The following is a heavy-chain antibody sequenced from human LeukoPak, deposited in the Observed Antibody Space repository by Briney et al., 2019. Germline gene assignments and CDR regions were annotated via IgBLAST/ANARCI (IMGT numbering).Heavy chain of an antibody. D-gene: IGHD6-19*01. CDR2: IWYDGSNK. J-gene: IGHJ5*02. V-gene: IGHV3-33*06. CDR3: ANDGDSSGPRGNWFDP. CDR1: GFTFSSYG. Sequence: GGSLRLSCAASGFTFSSYGMHWVRQAPGKGLEWVAVIWYDGSNKYYADSVKGRFTISRDNSKNTLFLQMNSLRAEDTAVYYCANDGDSSGPRGNWFDPWGQGTLVTVSS.